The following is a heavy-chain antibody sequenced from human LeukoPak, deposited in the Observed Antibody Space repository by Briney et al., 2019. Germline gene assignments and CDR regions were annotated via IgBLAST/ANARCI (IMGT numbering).Heavy chain of an antibody. CDR3: ARGRSTYYDILTGCLFDY. CDR1: GGSFSGYY. J-gene: IGHJ4*02. V-gene: IGHV4-34*01. D-gene: IGHD3-9*01. CDR2: INHSGST. Sequence: SETLSLTCAVYGGSFSGYYWSWIRQPPGKGLEWIGEINHSGSTNYNPSLKSRVTVSVDTSKNQFSLKLSSVTAADTAVYYCARGRSTYYDILTGCLFDYWGQGTLVTVSS.